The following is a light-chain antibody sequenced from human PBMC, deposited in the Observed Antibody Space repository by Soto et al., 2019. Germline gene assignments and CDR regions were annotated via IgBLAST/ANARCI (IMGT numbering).Light chain of an antibody. CDR3: QHYDNLPPFT. V-gene: IGKV1-33*01. J-gene: IGKJ3*01. CDR1: QDIRTS. CDR2: GAS. Sequence: DIQMTQSPSSLSASVGARVSITCQASQDIRTSLSWFQQKAGRPPKLLIYGASNLETGVPSRFRGSGSGRDFTFTISSLQPEDIATYYCQHYDNLPPFTFGPGTKVDIK.